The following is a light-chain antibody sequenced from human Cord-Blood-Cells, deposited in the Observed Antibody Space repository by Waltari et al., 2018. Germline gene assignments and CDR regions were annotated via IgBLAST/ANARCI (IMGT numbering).Light chain of an antibody. V-gene: IGLV2-14*02. CDR2: EGS. Sequence: QSVLTQPASVSGSPGQSITISCTGTSTDVGSYNLVSWYQQHPDKAPELMIYEGSKRPSGVSNRFSGSKSGNTASLTISGLQAEDEADYYCSSYTSSSTLVFGGGTKLTVL. CDR3: SSYTSSSTLV. CDR1: STDVGSYNL. J-gene: IGLJ2*01.